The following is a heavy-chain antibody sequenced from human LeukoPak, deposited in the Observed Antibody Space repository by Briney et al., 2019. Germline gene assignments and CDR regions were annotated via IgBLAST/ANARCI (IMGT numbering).Heavy chain of an antibody. Sequence: ASVKVSCKASGYTFTGYYMHWVRQAPGQGLEWMGWINPNSGGTNYAQKFQGRVTMTRDTSISTAYMELSRLRSDDTAVYYCARDSEWGTVTTFDYWGQGTLVTVSS. CDR2: INPNSGGT. J-gene: IGHJ4*02. CDR1: GYTFTGYY. D-gene: IGHD4-17*01. CDR3: ARDSEWGTVTTFDY. V-gene: IGHV1-2*02.